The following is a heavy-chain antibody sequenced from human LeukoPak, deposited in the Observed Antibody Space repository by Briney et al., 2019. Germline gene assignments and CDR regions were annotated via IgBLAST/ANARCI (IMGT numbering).Heavy chain of an antibody. CDR2: IYSGGST. D-gene: IGHD5-12*01. CDR1: GFTVSSNY. CDR3: AAADKYSGYDIPYAFDI. J-gene: IGHJ3*02. V-gene: IGHV3-66*01. Sequence: GGSLRLSCAASGFTVSSNYMSWVRQAPGKGLEWVSVIYSGGSTYYADSVKGRFTISRDNSKNTLYLQMNSLRAEDTAVYYCAAADKYSGYDIPYAFDIWGQGTMVTVSS.